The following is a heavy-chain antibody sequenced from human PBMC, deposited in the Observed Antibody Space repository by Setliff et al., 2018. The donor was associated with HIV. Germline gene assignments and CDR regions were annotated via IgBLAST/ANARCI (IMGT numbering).Heavy chain of an antibody. D-gene: IGHD3-3*01. CDR2: INCNAGNP. CDR3: TRDHTPPPNYDFWSGQLDLRNIFYYMDV. J-gene: IGHJ6*03. V-gene: IGHV7-4-1*01. CDR1: GYSLTSYS. Sequence: GASVKVSCKVSGYSLTSYSINWVRQAPGQGLEWMGCINCNAGNPTYAHGFTGRFVFSVDTPVSTAYLRIFNLKAEDTAVYYCTRDHTPPPNYDFWSGQLDLRNIFYYMDVWGTGSPVTVSS.